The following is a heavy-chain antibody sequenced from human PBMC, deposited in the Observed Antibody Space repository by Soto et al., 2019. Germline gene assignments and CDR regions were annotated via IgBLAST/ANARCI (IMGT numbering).Heavy chain of an antibody. CDR2: ISYDGSNK. V-gene: IGHV3-30*03. D-gene: IGHD1-26*01. CDR1: GFTFSSYG. Sequence: GESLKISCAASGFTFSSYGMHWVRQAPGKGLEWVAVISYDGSNKYYADSVKGRFTISRDNSKNTLYLQMNSLRAEDTAVYYCALVGATGGFDYWGQGTLVTVSS. J-gene: IGHJ4*02. CDR3: ALVGATGGFDY.